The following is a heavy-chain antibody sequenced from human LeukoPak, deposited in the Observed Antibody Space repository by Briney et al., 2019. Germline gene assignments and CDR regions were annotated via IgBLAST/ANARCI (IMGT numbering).Heavy chain of an antibody. CDR3: ARDLGYCSSTSCYTLGGFDY. CDR2: IYYSGST. J-gene: IGHJ4*02. Sequence: SETLSLTCTVSGGSISTYYWSWIRQPPGKGLEWIGYIYYSGSTYYNPSLKSRVTISVDTSKNQFSLKLSSVTAADTAVYYCARDLGYCSSTSCYTLGGFDYWGQGTLVTVSS. V-gene: IGHV4-59*06. CDR1: GGSISTYY. D-gene: IGHD2-2*02.